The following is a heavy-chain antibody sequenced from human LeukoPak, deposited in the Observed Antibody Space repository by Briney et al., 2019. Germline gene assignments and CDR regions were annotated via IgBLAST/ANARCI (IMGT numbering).Heavy chain of an antibody. CDR3: ARDPNGVYSFDY. D-gene: IGHD4-17*01. CDR2: IYTSGST. Sequence: SETVSLKCTVSGGSINSYYWSWIPQPAGKELEGIGRIYTSGSTNYHPSLKRRITMSVETSKNQFSLKLSPVTAADTAVYYWARDPNGVYSFDYWGQGNLVTVSS. V-gene: IGHV4-4*07. J-gene: IGHJ4*02. CDR1: GGSINSYY.